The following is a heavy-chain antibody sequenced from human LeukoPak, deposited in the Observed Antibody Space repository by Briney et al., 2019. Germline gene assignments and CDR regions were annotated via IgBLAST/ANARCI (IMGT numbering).Heavy chain of an antibody. CDR2: ISSSSSYI. J-gene: IGHJ4*02. D-gene: IGHD4-17*01. CDR3: ARDLMTTVTTVDY. Sequence: GGSLRLSCAASGFTFSSYSMNWVRQAPGKGLEWVSSISSSSSYIYYAASVKGRFTISRDNAKNSLYLQMNSLRAEDTAVYYCARDLMTTVTTVDYWGQGTLVTVSS. V-gene: IGHV3-21*01. CDR1: GFTFSSYS.